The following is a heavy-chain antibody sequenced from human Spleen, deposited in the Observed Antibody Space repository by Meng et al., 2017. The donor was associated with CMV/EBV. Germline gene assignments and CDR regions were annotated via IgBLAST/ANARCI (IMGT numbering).Heavy chain of an antibody. CDR2: INPNSGGT. V-gene: IGHV1-2*04. CDR3: ERARGWYNLFDY. J-gene: IGHJ4*02. D-gene: IGHD6-19*01. Sequence: CKASGYTFTDYCVHWVRQAPGQGLNWMGWINPNSGGTNYAQKFQGWVTMTRDTSVSTAYMEVIRLGSDDTAVYYCERARGWYNLFDYWGQGTLVTVSS. CDR1: GYTFTDYC.